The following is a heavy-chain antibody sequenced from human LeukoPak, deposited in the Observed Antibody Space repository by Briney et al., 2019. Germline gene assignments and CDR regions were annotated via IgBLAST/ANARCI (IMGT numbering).Heavy chain of an antibody. J-gene: IGHJ6*03. CDR2: ISSSSSTI. CDR3: ARGEYSGRGYYMDV. Sequence: GGSLRLSCAASGFTFSSYSMNWVRQAPGKGLEWVSYISSSSSTIYYADSVKGRFTISRDNAKNSLYLQMNSLRAEDTAVYYCARGEYSGRGYYMDVWGKGTTVTVSS. CDR1: GFTFSSYS. V-gene: IGHV3-48*01. D-gene: IGHD1-26*01.